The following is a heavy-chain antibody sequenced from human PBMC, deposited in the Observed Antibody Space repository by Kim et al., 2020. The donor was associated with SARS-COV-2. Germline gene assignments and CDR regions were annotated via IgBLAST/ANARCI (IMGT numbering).Heavy chain of an antibody. CDR3: AVGNYYFD. Sequence: SETLSLTCTVSGGSISYYYCTWIRQPPGKGLEWIGYVFDSGSTNYNPSLKSRVTISLVTSKKQSSLQLTSVAPEDSAVYYCAVGNYYFD. CDR1: GGSISYYY. J-gene: IGHJ3*01. D-gene: IGHD3-10*01. CDR2: VFDSGST. V-gene: IGHV4-59*01.